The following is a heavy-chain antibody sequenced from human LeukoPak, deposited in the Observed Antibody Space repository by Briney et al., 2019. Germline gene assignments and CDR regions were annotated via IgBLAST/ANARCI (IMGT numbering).Heavy chain of an antibody. CDR2: ISSSGTTI. Sequence: GGSLRLSCAASGFTFSSYSMNWARQAPGKGLEWVSYISSSGTTIYYADSVKGRFTISRDNAKNSLYLQMNSLRVEDTAIYYCARDRYGDENYWGQGVLVTVSS. J-gene: IGHJ4*02. D-gene: IGHD4-17*01. CDR1: GFTFSSYS. V-gene: IGHV3-48*04. CDR3: ARDRYGDENY.